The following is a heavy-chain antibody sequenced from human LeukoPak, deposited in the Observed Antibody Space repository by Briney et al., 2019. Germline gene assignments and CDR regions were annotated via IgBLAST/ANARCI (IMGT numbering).Heavy chain of an antibody. V-gene: IGHV3-48*03. CDR3: ARGVVDTAMGNYYYYMDV. CDR1: GFTFSSYE. Sequence: GGSLRLSCAASGFTFSSYEVNWVRQAPGKGLEWVSYISSSGNTIHYADSVKGRFTISRDNAENSLYLQMNSLRAEDTAVYYCARGVVDTAMGNYYYYMDVWGKGTTVTVSS. CDR2: ISSSGNTI. D-gene: IGHD5-18*01. J-gene: IGHJ6*03.